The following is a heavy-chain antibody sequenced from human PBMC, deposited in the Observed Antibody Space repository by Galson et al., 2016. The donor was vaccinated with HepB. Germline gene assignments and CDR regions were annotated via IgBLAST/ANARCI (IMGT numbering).Heavy chain of an antibody. Sequence: WVRQAPGKGLEWVALIWYDGSTKNYADSVKGRFTISRDNSKSTLYLQMSSLRAEDTAVYYCARDLSGVAAAMDVWGQGTTVTLSS. CDR2: IWYDGSTK. J-gene: IGHJ6*02. D-gene: IGHD6-13*01. V-gene: IGHV3-33*01. CDR3: ARDLSGVAAAMDV.